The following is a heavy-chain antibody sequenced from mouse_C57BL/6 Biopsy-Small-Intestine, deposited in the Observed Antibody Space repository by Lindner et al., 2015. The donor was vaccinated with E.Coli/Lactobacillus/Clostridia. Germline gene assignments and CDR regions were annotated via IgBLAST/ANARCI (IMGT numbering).Heavy chain of an antibody. J-gene: IGHJ4*01. Sequence: SVKVSCKVSGSRLNELTFQWVRQAPGKGLEWMGWLNPDSGVTNYAQQFQGRFTMTRDTSVSTAYMELTRLTSDDTAVYYCARGLKRELLGFDCWGQGTLVTVSS. CDR1: GSRLNELT. CDR3: ARGLKRELLGFDC. V-gene: IGHV1S29*02. CDR2: LNPDSGVT. D-gene: IGHD4-1*01.